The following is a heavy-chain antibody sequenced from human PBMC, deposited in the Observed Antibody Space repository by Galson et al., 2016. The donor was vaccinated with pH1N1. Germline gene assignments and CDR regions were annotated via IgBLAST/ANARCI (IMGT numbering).Heavy chain of an antibody. CDR2: IRHDGSAK. J-gene: IGHJ4*02. CDR1: GFTFRRYG. CDR3: AKDVSGELIPSRIAL. Sequence: SLRLSCAVSGFTFRRYGLHWVRQAPGMGLEWLTFIRHDGSAKFYADSVKGRFSISRDNSRNVLYMEMNSLRPEDTAVYYCAKDVSGELIPSRIALWGQGPLVTVSS. V-gene: IGHV3-30*02. D-gene: IGHD3-10*02.